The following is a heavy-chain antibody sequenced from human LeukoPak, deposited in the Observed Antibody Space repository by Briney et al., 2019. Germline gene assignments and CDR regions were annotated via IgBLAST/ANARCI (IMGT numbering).Heavy chain of an antibody. CDR1: GYSISSGYY. CDR2: IYRTGET. Sequence: SETLSLTCAVSGYSISSGYYRGWIRQPPGKGLEWIGSIYRTGETHYNPSLKSRLTMSVDTSKNQFSLKLNSLTAADTAVYYCARGRSGYGGNSGIASCDYWGQGTLVTVSS. J-gene: IGHJ4*02. CDR3: ARGRSGYGGNSGIASCDY. V-gene: IGHV4-38-2*01. D-gene: IGHD4-23*01.